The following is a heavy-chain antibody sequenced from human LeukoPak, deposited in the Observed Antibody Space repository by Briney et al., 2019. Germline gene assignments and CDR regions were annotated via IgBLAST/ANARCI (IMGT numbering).Heavy chain of an antibody. V-gene: IGHV3-64*01. Sequence: PGGSLRLSCAASGFTFSDYAMHWVRQAPGKELEYVSAISSNGGSIHYANSVKGRFTISRDNSKNSLYLQMDSLGPEDTAVYYCARDPYSGNYGNDYYYYMDVWGKGTTVTISS. D-gene: IGHD1-26*01. J-gene: IGHJ6*03. CDR2: ISSNGGSI. CDR3: ARDPYSGNYGNDYYYYMDV. CDR1: GFTFSDYA.